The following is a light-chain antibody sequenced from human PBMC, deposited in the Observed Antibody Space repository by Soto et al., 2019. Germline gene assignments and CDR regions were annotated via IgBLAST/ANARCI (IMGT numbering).Light chain of an antibody. Sequence: QSALTQPASVSGSPGQSITISCTGTSSDVGSHNLVSWYQQHPGQAPELIIYEVSKRPVGVSARFSASKSGNTASRTISALHAEEEYDYYCGSYGGSRAVFGGGTQVTVL. J-gene: IGLJ7*01. CDR1: SSDVGSHNL. V-gene: IGLV2-23*02. CDR3: GSYGGSRAV. CDR2: EVS.